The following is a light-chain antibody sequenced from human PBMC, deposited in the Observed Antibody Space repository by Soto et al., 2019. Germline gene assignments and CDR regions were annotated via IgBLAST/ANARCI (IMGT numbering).Light chain of an antibody. V-gene: IGLV2-23*01. CDR3: CSHAGSSNYV. CDR1: SSDVGSRNL. Sequence: QSVLTQPASVSRSPGQSITISCTGTSSDVGSRNLVSWYQQYPGKAPKLIIFEASKRPSGVSNRFSGSKSGSTASLTISGLQAEDEADYYCCSHAGSSNYVFGTGTKVTVL. J-gene: IGLJ1*01. CDR2: EAS.